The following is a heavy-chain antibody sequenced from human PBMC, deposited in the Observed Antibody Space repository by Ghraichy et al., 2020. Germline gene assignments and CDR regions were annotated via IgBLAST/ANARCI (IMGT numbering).Heavy chain of an antibody. CDR2: ISYDGSNK. J-gene: IGHJ4*02. Sequence: GSLRLSCAASGFTFSSYGMHWVRQAPGKGLEWVAVISYDGSNKYYADSVKGRFTISRDNSKNMLYLQMNSLRAQDTAVYYCANPGIAAAGTSDYWGQGTLVTVSS. CDR1: GFTFSSYG. D-gene: IGHD6-13*01. V-gene: IGHV3-30*18. CDR3: ANPGIAAAGTSDY.